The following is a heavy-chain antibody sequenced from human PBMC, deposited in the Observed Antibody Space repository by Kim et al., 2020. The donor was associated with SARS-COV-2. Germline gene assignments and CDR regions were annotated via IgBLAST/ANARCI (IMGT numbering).Heavy chain of an antibody. J-gene: IGHJ6*02. CDR2: INSDGSST. CDR3: ARGTTVTYYYYYGMDV. V-gene: IGHV3-74*01. Sequence: GGSLRLSCVASGFTFSSYWMHWVRQAPGKGLVWVSRINSDGSSTSYADSVKGRFTISRDNAKNTLYLQMNSLRAEDTAVYYCARGTTVTYYYYYGMDVWGQGTTVTVSS. CDR1: GFTFSSYW. D-gene: IGHD4-17*01.